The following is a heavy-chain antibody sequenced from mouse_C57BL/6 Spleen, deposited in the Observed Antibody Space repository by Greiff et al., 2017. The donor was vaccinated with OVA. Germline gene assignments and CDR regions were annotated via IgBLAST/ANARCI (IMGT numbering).Heavy chain of an antibody. V-gene: IGHV1-59*01. CDR1: GYTFTSYW. CDR3: ARGVPYYYVDY. CDR2: IDPSDSFT. D-gene: IGHD1-1*01. J-gene: IGHJ2*01. Sequence: QVQLQQPGAELVRPGTSVKLSCKASGYTFTSYWMHWVKQRPGQGLEWIGVIDPSDSFTNYNQKFKGKATLHVDTSSRAAYMQLSSLTSEDSAVDYCARGVPYYYVDYWGQGTTLTGSS.